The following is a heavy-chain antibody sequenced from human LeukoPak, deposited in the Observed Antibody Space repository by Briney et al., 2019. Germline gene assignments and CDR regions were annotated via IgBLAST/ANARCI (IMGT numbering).Heavy chain of an antibody. J-gene: IGHJ6*03. D-gene: IGHD2-15*01. CDR2: INHSGST. Sequence: SETLSLTCAVYGGSFSGYYWSWIRQPPGKGLEWIGEINHSGSTNYNPSLKSRVTISVDTSKDQFSLKLSSVTAADTAVYYCARGKRRGYCSGGSCYSRDYYYYYMDVWGKGTTVTVSS. CDR1: GGSFSGYY. CDR3: ARGKRRGYCSGGSCYSRDYYYYYMDV. V-gene: IGHV4-34*01.